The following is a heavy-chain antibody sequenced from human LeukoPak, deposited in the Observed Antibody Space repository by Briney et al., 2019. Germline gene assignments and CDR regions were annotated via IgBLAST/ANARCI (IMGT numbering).Heavy chain of an antibody. D-gene: IGHD3-10*01. J-gene: IGHJ4*02. CDR3: AREKSYRTHY. V-gene: IGHV3-7*01. Sequence: PGGSLRLSCAASGFTFSNYWMSWVRQAPGKGLEWVANIKQDGSEKYYVDSVKGRFTSSRDNARNTLYLQMNSLRAEDTAVYYCAREKSYRTHYWGQGTLVTVSS. CDR2: IKQDGSEK. CDR1: GFTFSNYW.